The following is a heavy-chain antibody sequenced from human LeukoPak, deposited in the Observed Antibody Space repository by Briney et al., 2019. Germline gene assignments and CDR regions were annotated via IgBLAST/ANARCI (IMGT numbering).Heavy chain of an antibody. Sequence: SETLSLTCTVSGASISSGGYYWSWIRQHPGEALEWIGSIYHSGYTYYNPSLKSRVTISVDTSKSQFPLKLSSVTAADTAVYYCARSSMFRGVTVDYWGQGTLVTVSS. V-gene: IGHV4-39*01. CDR2: IYHSGYT. CDR3: ARSSMFRGVTVDY. J-gene: IGHJ4*02. D-gene: IGHD3-10*01. CDR1: GASISSGGYY.